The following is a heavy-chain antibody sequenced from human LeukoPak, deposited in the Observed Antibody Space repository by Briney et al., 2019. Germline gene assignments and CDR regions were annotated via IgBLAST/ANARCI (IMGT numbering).Heavy chain of an antibody. CDR3: AKVVTGIVVGGVFHY. CDR1: GFTFSSYA. CDR2: ISGSGGST. Sequence: GGSLRLSCAASGFTFSSYAMSWVRQAPGKGLEWFPPISGSGGSTYYVDSVKGRFTISRDNSKNTLYLQMNSLRAEDTAVYYCAKVVTGIVVGGVFHYWGQGTLVTVS. J-gene: IGHJ4*02. D-gene: IGHD3-22*01. V-gene: IGHV3-23*01.